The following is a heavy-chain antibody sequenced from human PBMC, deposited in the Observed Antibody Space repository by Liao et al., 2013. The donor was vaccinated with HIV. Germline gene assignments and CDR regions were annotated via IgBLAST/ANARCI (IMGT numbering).Heavy chain of an antibody. CDR2: IYTSGST. J-gene: IGHJ3*01. CDR1: GGSISSGTYY. D-gene: IGHD3-10*01. Sequence: QVQVQQWGAGLLKPSQTLSLTCTVSGGSISSGTYYWSWIRQPAGKGLEWIGRIYTSGSTNYNPSLKSRVTISVDTSKNQFSLRLSSVTAADTAVYYCASRGLRGHDAFDLWGQGTMVTVSS. CDR3: ASRGLRGHDAFDL. V-gene: IGHV4-61*02.